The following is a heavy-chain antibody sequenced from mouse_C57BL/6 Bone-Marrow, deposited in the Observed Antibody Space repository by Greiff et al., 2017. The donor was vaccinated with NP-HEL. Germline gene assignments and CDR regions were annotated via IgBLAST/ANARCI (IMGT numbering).Heavy chain of an antibody. CDR3: ARGLLCLRRRDYSAMDY. V-gene: IGHV1-64*01. CDR1: GYTFTSYW. D-gene: IGHD2-2*01. Sequence: QVQLKQPGAELVKPGASVKLSCKASGYTFTSYWMHWVKQRPGQGLEWIGMIHPNSGSTNYNEKFKSKATLTVDQSSSTAYMQLSRLTSEDSAVYYCARGLLCLRRRDYSAMDYWGQGTSVTVSS. CDR2: IHPNSGST. J-gene: IGHJ4*01.